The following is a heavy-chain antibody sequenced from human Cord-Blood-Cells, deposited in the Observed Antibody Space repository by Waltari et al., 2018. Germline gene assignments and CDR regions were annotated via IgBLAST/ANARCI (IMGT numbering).Heavy chain of an antibody. CDR3: ARSRYLWFGELLNFDY. Sequence: QVQLVQSGAEVKKPGSSVKVSCKASGGTFSSYAISWVRLAPGQGLEWMGGIIPIFGTANYAQKFQGRVTITADESTSTAYMELSSLRSEDTAVYYCARSRYLWFGELLNFDYWGQGTLVTVSS. CDR2: IIPIFGTA. D-gene: IGHD3-10*01. V-gene: IGHV1-69*01. CDR1: GGTFSSYA. J-gene: IGHJ4*02.